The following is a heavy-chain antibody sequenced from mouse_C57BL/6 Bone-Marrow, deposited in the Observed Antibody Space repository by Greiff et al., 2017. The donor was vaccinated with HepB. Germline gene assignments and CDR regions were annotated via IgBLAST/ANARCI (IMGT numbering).Heavy chain of an antibody. Sequence: QVTLKVSGAELAKPGASVKLSCKASGYTFTSYWMHWVKQRPGQGLEWIGYINPSSGYTKYNQKFKDKATLTADKSSSTAYMQLSSLTYEDSAVYYCARKDDGYYQGFAYWGQGTLVTVSA. CDR1: GYTFTSYW. CDR3: ARKDDGYYQGFAY. D-gene: IGHD2-3*01. V-gene: IGHV1-7*01. CDR2: INPSSGYT. J-gene: IGHJ3*01.